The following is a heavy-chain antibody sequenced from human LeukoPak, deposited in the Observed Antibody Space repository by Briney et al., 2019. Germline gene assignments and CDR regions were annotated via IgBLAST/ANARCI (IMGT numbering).Heavy chain of an antibody. CDR2: IKSKTDGGTT. CDR1: GFTFSNAW. V-gene: IGHV3-15*01. J-gene: IGHJ6*03. D-gene: IGHD2-2*01. Sequence: PGGSLRLSCAASGFTFSNAWMSWVRQAPRKGLEWVGRIKSKTDGGTTDYAAPVKGRFTISRDDSKNTLYLQMNSLKTEDTAVYYCTTDVRYCSSTSCFYMDVWGKGTTVTVSS. CDR3: TTDVRYCSSTSCFYMDV.